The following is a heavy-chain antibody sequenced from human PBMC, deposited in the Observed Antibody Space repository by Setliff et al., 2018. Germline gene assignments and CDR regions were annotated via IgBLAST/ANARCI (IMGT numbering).Heavy chain of an antibody. D-gene: IGHD1-26*01. CDR1: GYSFSNFW. CDR3: ARSLVGPTYSVYFDY. J-gene: IGHJ4*02. Sequence: GASLKISCKGSGYSFSNFWIGWVRQMPGKGLEWMGIIYPGDSHTRYSPSFQGQVTMSADKSINTAYLQWSNLKASDTAIYYCARSLVGPTYSVYFDYWGQGALVTVSS. CDR2: IYPGDSHT. V-gene: IGHV5-51*01.